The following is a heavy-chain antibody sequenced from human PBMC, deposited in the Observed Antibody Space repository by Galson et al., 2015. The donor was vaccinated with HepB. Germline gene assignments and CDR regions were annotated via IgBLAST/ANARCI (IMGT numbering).Heavy chain of an antibody. V-gene: IGHV1-3*01. D-gene: IGHD7-27*01. CDR1: AYTFASYA. Sequence: SVKVSCKASAYTFASYAMHWVRQAPGQRLEWMGWINAGNGNTKYSQKFQGRVTITRDTSASTAYMELGSLRSEDTAVYYCASSSGPTDGFDIWGQGTMVTVSS. CDR2: INAGNGNT. CDR3: ASSSGPTDGFDI. J-gene: IGHJ3*02.